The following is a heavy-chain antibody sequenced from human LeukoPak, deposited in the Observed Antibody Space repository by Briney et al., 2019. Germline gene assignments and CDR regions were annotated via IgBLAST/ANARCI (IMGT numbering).Heavy chain of an antibody. CDR3: ASRNDGSGSYRAFDI. V-gene: IGHV1-24*01. D-gene: IGHD3-10*01. CDR1: GYTLTELS. J-gene: IGHJ3*02. Sequence: GASVKVSCKVSGYTLTELSMHWVRQAPGKGLEWMGGFDPEDGETIYAQKFQGRVTMTEDTSTDTAYMELSSLRSEDTAVYYCASRNDGSGSYRAFDIWGQGTMVTVSS. CDR2: FDPEDGET.